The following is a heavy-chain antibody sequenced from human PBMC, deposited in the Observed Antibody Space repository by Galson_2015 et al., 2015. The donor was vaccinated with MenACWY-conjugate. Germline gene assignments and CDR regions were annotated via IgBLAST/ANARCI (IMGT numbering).Heavy chain of an antibody. CDR3: ARDLRRVSMVRGSIVPDAFDM. CDR1: GYTFTNYY. V-gene: IGHV1-46*01. D-gene: IGHD3-10*01. Sequence: SVKVSCKASGYTFTNYYIHWVRQAPGQGLEWMGIINPSDGSTNYAQKFQGRVTMTRETSTTTVYLELSSLRSEGTAVYCCARDLRRVSMVRGSIVPDAFDMWGQGTMVTVSS. J-gene: IGHJ3*02. CDR2: INPSDGST.